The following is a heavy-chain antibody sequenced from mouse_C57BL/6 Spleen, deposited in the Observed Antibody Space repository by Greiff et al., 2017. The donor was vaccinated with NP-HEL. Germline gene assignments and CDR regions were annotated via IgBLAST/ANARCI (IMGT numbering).Heavy chain of an antibody. CDR2: ISNGGGST. CDR1: GFTFSDYY. Sequence: DVQLVESGGGLVQPGGSLKLSCAASGFTFSDYYMYWVRQTPEKRLEWVAYISNGGGSTYYPDTVKGRFTISRDNAKNTLYLQMSRLKSEDTAMYYCARQEGFTTVVTPFDVWGTGTTVTVSS. V-gene: IGHV5-12*01. D-gene: IGHD1-1*01. CDR3: ARQEGFTTVVTPFDV. J-gene: IGHJ1*03.